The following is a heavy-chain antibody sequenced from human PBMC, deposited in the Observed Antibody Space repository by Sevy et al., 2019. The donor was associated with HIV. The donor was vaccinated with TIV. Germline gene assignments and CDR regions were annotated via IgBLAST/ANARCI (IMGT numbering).Heavy chain of an antibody. J-gene: IGHJ6*03. CDR3: ARVDSTSFRNSYYHMDV. V-gene: IGHV1-69*13. CDR2: IIPIFDIV. CDR1: GGTFSAYP. D-gene: IGHD6-6*01. Sequence: ASVKVSCKASGGTFSAYPVSWVGQAPGKGLKWMGGIIPIFDIVNSAQKFQGRVTITADESASTVYMELSSLRSEDTAVYYCARVDSTSFRNSYYHMDVWGKGTTVTVSS.